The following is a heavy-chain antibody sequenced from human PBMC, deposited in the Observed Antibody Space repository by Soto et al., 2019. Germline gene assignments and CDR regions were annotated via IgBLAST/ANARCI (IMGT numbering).Heavy chain of an antibody. V-gene: IGHV3-30-3*01. Sequence: QVQLVESGGGVVQPGRSLRLSCVASGFTFSNNAMHWVRQAPGKGLECVALISYDGRTKYYADSVKGRFTISRDNSNNTLYLQMNSLRAEDTAVYYCARDRPRSGSYYDPPYYYYGMDVWGQGTTVTVSS. CDR3: ARDRPRSGSYYDPPYYYYGMDV. J-gene: IGHJ6*02. CDR2: ISYDGRTK. CDR1: GFTFSNNA. D-gene: IGHD3-10*01.